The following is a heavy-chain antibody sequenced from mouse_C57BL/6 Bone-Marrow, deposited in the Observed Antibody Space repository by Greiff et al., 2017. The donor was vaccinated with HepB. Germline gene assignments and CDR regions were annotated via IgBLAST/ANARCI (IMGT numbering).Heavy chain of an antibody. CDR1: GYTFTSYW. V-gene: IGHV1-64*01. J-gene: IGHJ4*01. D-gene: IGHD2-1*01. CDR3: ARPWGYYGNYADY. Sequence: VQLVESGAELVKPGASVKLSCKASGYTFTSYWMHWVKQRPGQGLEWIGMIHPNSGSTNYNEKFKSKATLTVDKSSSTAYMQLSSLTSEDSAVYYCARPWGYYGNYADYWGQGTSVTVSS. CDR2: IHPNSGST.